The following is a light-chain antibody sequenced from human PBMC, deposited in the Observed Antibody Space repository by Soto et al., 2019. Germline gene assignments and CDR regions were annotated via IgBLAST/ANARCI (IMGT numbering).Light chain of an antibody. CDR1: QSISNY. J-gene: IGKJ2*01. CDR3: QQNYNTAT. CDR2: AAS. Sequence: DIQMTQSPSSLSASVGDRVTITCQASQSISNYLNWYQQKPGKAPKVLIYAASTLQSGVPSRFSGSGSGTHFTLTISRLQPEDFATYYCQQNYNTATFGQGTKLEIK. V-gene: IGKV1-39*01.